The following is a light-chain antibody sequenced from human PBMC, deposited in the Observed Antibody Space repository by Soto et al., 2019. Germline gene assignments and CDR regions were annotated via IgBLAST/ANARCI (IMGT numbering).Light chain of an antibody. J-gene: IGKJ1*01. V-gene: IGKV3-11*01. CDR3: QQGSILWT. CDR1: QSVSRY. Sequence: EIVLTQSPATLSLSPGERATLSCRASQSVSRYLAWYQQKPGQAPRLLIYDASNRATGIPARFSGSGSGTDFTLTSSSLEPEDFAVYYCQQGSILWTFGQGTKVEIK. CDR2: DAS.